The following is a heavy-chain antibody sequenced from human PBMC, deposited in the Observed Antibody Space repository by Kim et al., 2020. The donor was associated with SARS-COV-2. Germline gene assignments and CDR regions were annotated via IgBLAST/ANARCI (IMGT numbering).Heavy chain of an antibody. CDR3: ARDQELITMIVGVFDY. CDR2: ISYDGSNK. Sequence: GGSLRLSCAASGFTFSSYAMHWVRQAPGKGLEWVAVISYDGSNKYYADSVKGRFTISRDNSKNTTYLQMNSLRAEDTAVYYCARDQELITMIVGVFDYWG. V-gene: IGHV3-30*04. CDR1: GFTFSSYA. J-gene: IGHJ4*01. D-gene: IGHD3-22*01.